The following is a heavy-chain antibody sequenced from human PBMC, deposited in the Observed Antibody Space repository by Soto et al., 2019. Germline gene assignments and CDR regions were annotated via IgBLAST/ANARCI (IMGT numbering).Heavy chain of an antibody. CDR1: GGTFSSYS. CDR3: ARDGGRHSGGIDY. CDR2: IIPIFGTA. Sequence: QVQLVQSGAEVKKPGSSVKVSCKASGGTFSSYSINWLRQAPGQGLEWMGEIIPIFGTANYAQKFQGRVTITADESTSTASTERSSLRSDDTAVYYCARDGGRHSGGIDYWGQGTLVTVSS. J-gene: IGHJ4*02. D-gene: IGHD3-16*01. V-gene: IGHV1-69*01.